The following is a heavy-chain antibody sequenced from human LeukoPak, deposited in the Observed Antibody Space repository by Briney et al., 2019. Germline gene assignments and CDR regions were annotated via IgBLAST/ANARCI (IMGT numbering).Heavy chain of an antibody. Sequence: PSETLSLTCTVSGGSISSRGFFWGWIRQPPGKGLEWIGSIYYSGSTYYNPSLKSRVTISVDTSKNQFSLKLSSVTAADTAVYYCARAYSGSFQLDYWGQGTLVTVSS. CDR1: GGSISSRGFF. V-gene: IGHV4-39*07. CDR2: IYYSGST. CDR3: ARAYSGSFQLDY. D-gene: IGHD1-26*01. J-gene: IGHJ4*02.